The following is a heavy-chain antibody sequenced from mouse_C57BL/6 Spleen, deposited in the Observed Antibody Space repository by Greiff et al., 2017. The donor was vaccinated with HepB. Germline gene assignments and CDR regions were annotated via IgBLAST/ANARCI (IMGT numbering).Heavy chain of an antibody. Sequence: EVKLMESGGGLVQPGGSLSLSCAASGFTFTDYYMSWVRQPPGKALEWLGFIRNKANGYTTEYSASVKGRFTISRDNSQRILYLQMNALRAEDSATYYCARSPLGLWYFDVWGTGTTVTVSS. J-gene: IGHJ1*03. CDR1: GFTFTDYY. CDR2: IRNKANGYTT. D-gene: IGHD4-1*01. CDR3: ARSPLGLWYFDV. V-gene: IGHV7-3*01.